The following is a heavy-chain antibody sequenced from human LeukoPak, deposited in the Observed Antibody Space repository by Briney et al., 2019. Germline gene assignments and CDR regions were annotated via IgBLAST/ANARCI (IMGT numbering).Heavy chain of an antibody. CDR1: GFTFDDYA. Sequence: QPGGSLRLSCAASGFTFDDYAMSWVRQAPGKGLEWVSAISGSGGSTYYADSVKGRFTISRDNSKNTLYLQMNSLRAEDTAVYYCAKDKPSSSSAQHFDYWGQGTLVTVSS. D-gene: IGHD6-6*01. CDR3: AKDKPSSSSAQHFDY. V-gene: IGHV3-23*01. J-gene: IGHJ4*02. CDR2: ISGSGGST.